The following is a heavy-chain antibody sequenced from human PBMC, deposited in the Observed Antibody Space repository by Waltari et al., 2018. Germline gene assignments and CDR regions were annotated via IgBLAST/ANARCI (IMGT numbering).Heavy chain of an antibody. CDR2: FNTDGNSV. Sequence: EVRLVESGGGVVEPGVALRLSCAATGFTLSDYGMHCGSQAPVKGLVWVSRFNTDGNSVSDADSAKVRFTISRDNAKNTLYLQMNSLRTEDTAVYYCARAEYFRFDYWGQGTLVTVSS. CDR3: ARAEYFRFDY. D-gene: IGHD6-6*01. CDR1: GFTLSDYG. J-gene: IGHJ4*02. V-gene: IGHV3-74*01.